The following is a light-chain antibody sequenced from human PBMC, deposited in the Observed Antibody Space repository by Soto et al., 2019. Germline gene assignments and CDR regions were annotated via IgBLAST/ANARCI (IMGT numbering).Light chain of an antibody. Sequence: DIQMTQSPSTLSASVGDRVTITCRSSQSISSWLAWYQQKPGKAPKLLIYDASSLESGVPSRFSGSGSGTEFTLTISSLQPDDFATYYCQQYNSYLLTFGGGTKVEIK. J-gene: IGKJ4*01. CDR2: DAS. V-gene: IGKV1-5*01. CDR3: QQYNSYLLT. CDR1: QSISSW.